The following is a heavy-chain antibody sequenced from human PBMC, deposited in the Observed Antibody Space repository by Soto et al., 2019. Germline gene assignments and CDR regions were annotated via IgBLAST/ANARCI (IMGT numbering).Heavy chain of an antibody. CDR3: ARGGPDTLSGYCSSTSCSSPFDP. CDR1: GGSISSYY. J-gene: IGHJ5*02. CDR2: IYYSGST. D-gene: IGHD2-2*03. V-gene: IGHV4-59*01. Sequence: SETLSLTCTVSGGSISSYYWSWIRQPPGKGLEWIGYIYYSGSTNYNPSLKSRVTISVDTSKNQFSLKLSSVTAADTAVYYCARGGPDTLSGYCSSTSCSSPFDPWGQGTLVTVSS.